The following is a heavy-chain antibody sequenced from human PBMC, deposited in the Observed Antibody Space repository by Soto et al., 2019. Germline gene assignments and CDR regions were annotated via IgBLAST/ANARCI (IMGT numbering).Heavy chain of an antibody. D-gene: IGHD3-10*01. V-gene: IGHV4-34*01. CDR2: INHSGST. CDR1: GGSFSGYY. J-gene: IGHJ6*03. Sequence: QVQLQQWGAGLLKPSETLSLTCAVYGGSFSGYYWSWIRQPPGKGLEWIGEINHSGSTNYNPSLKSRVTISVDTSKNQFSLKLSSVTAADKAVYYCARGRWGYYGSGSYSTVPPYMDVWGKGTTVTVSS. CDR3: ARGRWGYYGSGSYSTVPPYMDV.